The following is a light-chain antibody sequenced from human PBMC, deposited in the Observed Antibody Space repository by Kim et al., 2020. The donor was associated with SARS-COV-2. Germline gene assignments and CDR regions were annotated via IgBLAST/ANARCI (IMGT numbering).Light chain of an antibody. CDR3: ATWDDSLNAWV. CDR2: TDD. Sequence: GQMVTISCSGSSSNIGGNTVNWYHQLPGTAPKLLIYTDDLRPSGVPDRFSGSKSGTSASLAISGLQSEDEADYYCATWDDSLNAWVFGGGTQLTVL. V-gene: IGLV1-44*01. CDR1: SSNIGGNT. J-gene: IGLJ3*02.